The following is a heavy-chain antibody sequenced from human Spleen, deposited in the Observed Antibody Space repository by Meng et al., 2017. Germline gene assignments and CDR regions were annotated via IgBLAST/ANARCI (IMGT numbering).Heavy chain of an antibody. V-gene: IGHV3-21*01. J-gene: IGHJ4*02. CDR3: ASVRRSLQRTEYYFDY. D-gene: IGHD1-1*01. CDR1: GFTFSTHT. CDR2: ISTTSSYI. Sequence: GESLKISCAASGFTFSTHTMNWVRQAPGKGLEWVSSISTTSSYIYYADSVKGRFTISRDNAKDSLYLQMHSLTAEDTAVYYCASVRRSLQRTEYYFDYWGQGTLVTVSS.